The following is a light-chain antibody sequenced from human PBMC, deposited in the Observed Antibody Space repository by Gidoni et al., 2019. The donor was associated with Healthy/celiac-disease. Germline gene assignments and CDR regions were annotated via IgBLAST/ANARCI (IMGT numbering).Light chain of an antibody. CDR3: QQYDNLPLT. Sequence: IQLTTSPSSLSASVGDRVTITCQASQDISNYLNWYQQKPGKAPKRLIYDASNLETGVPSRFSGSGSGTDFTLTISSLQPEDIATYYCQQYDNLPLTFGGGTKVEIK. V-gene: IGKV1-33*01. CDR2: DAS. CDR1: QDISNY. J-gene: IGKJ4*01.